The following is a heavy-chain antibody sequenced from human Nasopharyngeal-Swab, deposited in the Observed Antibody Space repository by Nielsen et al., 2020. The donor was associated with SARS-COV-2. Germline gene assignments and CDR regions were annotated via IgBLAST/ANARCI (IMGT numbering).Heavy chain of an antibody. CDR1: EFTFSLYW. Sequence: GGSLRLSCAASEFTFSLYWMHWVRQVPGKGLVWVSRISSDGSTTNYADSVKGQFTVSRDNAKNTVYLQMNGLRTEDSAVYYCTRGGSYGSDAFDIWGQGTKVTVSS. CDR2: ISSDGSTT. CDR3: TRGGSYGSDAFDI. V-gene: IGHV3-74*01. J-gene: IGHJ3*02. D-gene: IGHD1-26*01.